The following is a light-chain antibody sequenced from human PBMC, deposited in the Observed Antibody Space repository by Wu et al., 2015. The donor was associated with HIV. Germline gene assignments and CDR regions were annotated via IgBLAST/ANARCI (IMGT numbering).Light chain of an antibody. CDR1: QNIRTY. CDR3: QESSSIPPA. J-gene: IGKJ5*01. V-gene: IGKV1-39*01. Sequence: DIQMTQSPSSLSASVGDTVTITCRASQNIRTYLSWFQQKPGKAPQLLIYAASVLQSGVPSRFSGGGSGTEFTLTISRLQPEDFATYFCQESSSIPPAFGQGTRVENK. CDR2: AAS.